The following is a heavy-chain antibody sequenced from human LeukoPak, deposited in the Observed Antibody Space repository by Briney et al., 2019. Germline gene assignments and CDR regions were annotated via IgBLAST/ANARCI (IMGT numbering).Heavy chain of an antibody. CDR2: IYYSGST. Sequence: SETLSLTCSVSGGSISSYYWSWIRQPPGKGLEWIGYIYYSGSTNYNPSLKSRVTISVDTSKNQFSLRLSSVTAADTAVCYCARNRYSSGWYYFDYWGQGTLVTVSS. V-gene: IGHV4-59*01. CDR1: GGSISSYY. CDR3: ARNRYSSGWYYFDY. J-gene: IGHJ4*02. D-gene: IGHD6-19*01.